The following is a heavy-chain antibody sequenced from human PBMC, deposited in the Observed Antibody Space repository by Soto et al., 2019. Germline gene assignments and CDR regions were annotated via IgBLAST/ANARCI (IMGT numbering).Heavy chain of an antibody. CDR2: IRSKAYGGTT. CDR1: GFTFGDYA. D-gene: IGHD2-2*01. Sequence: GGSLRLSCTASGFTFGDYAMSWFRQAPGKGLEWVGFIRSKAYGGTTEYAASVKGRFTISRDDSKSIAYLQMNSLKTEDTAVYYCTRDIVVVPAAMGPIGAFDIWGQGTMVT. CDR3: TRDIVVVPAAMGPIGAFDI. J-gene: IGHJ3*02. V-gene: IGHV3-49*03.